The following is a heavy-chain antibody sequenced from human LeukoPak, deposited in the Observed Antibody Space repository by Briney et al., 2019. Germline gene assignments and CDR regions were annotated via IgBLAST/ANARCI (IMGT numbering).Heavy chain of an antibody. CDR3: VRHIGRTTYDY. CDR2: VSYSGNT. CDR1: GGSISPYY. J-gene: IGHJ4*02. Sequence: SETLSRTCSVSGGSISPYYWSWIRQPPGKGLEWIGYVSYSGNTNYNTSLESRVTISVDTSKNHFSLTLRSVTAADTAVYYCVRHIGRTTYDYWGQGTLVTVSS. D-gene: IGHD1-14*01. V-gene: IGHV4-59*08.